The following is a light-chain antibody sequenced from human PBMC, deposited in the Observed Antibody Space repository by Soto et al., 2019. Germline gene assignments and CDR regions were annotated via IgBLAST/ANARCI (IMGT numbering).Light chain of an antibody. Sequence: QAVVTQEPSLTVSPGGTVTLTCGSSTGDVTSGHWTYWFQQKPGQAPRTLIFDTSNRHSWTPARFSGSLLGGKAALTLSGAQPEDEADYYCQVWDSSSDRLVVFGGGTKLTVL. CDR2: DTS. CDR1: TGDVTSGHW. CDR3: QVWDSSSDRLVV. J-gene: IGLJ2*01. V-gene: IGLV7-46*01.